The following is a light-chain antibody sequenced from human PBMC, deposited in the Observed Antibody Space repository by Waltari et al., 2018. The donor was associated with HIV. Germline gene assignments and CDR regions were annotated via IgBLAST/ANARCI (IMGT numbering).Light chain of an antibody. CDR3: SSYASTRSLI. V-gene: IGLV2-14*03. CDR1: NSDIGTYNY. CDR2: EVT. J-gene: IGLJ2*01. Sequence: QSALTQPASVSGSPGQSITISCTGTNSDIGTYNYVSWYQQHPGTAPKLIIYEVTNRPSGGSTRFSGSKSGNTASLIISGLQAEDEADYFCSSYASTRSLIFGGGTELTVL.